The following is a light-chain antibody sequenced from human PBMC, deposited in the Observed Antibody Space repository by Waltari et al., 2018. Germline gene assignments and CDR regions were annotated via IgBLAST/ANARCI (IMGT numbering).Light chain of an antibody. Sequence: QSAPTQPASVSGSPGQSLTISCTGTNSDIGYYDYVPWYQQYPGKAPKLMIFDVTRWPSGVSHRFSGSKSGNTASLTISGLQAEDEADYFCAAYTSTNTVIFGGGTKVTVL. J-gene: IGLJ2*01. CDR3: AAYTSTNTVI. CDR2: DVT. CDR1: NSDIGYYDY. V-gene: IGLV2-14*01.